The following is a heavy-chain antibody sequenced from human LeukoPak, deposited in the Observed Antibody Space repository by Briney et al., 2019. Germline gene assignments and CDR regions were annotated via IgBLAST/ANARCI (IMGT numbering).Heavy chain of an antibody. CDR1: GGTFSSYA. CDR2: IISIFGTA. J-gene: IGHJ3*02. CDR3: ARCDYDYVWGSYRPSKHDAFDI. D-gene: IGHD3-16*02. Sequence: SGKVSCKASGGTFSSYAISWVRQAPGQGLEWMGGIISIFGTANYAQKFQGRVTITADESTSTAYMDLSSLRSEDTAVYYCARCDYDYVWGSYRPSKHDAFDIWGQGTMVTVSS. V-gene: IGHV1-69*01.